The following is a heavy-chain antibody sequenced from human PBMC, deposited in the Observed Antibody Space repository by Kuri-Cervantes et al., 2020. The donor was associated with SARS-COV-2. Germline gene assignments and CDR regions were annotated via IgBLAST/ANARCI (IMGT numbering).Heavy chain of an antibody. D-gene: IGHD2-15*01. CDR3: ARNTGTYCSDSSCYGYYCYYGMDD. Sequence: LRLSCTVSGGSISSYYWSWIRQLPGKGLEWIGYISYSGNTNYNPSLKSRVTISVDTSKNQFSLRLSSVTAADTAVYFCARNTGTYCSDSSCYGYYCYYGMDDWGQGTTVTVSS. CDR1: GGSISSYY. V-gene: IGHV4-59*01. CDR2: ISYSGNT. J-gene: IGHJ6*02.